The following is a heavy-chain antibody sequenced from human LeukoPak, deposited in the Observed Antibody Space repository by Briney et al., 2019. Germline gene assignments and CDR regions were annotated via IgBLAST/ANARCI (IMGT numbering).Heavy chain of an antibody. V-gene: IGHV4-59*01. CDR3: ARAGYGDYIR. CDR1: GGSISNYY. Sequence: PSETLSLTCTVSGGSISNYYWSWIRRPPGKGLEWIGYISDSGRVNYNPSLKSRAIISADTANNQFSLRLSSVTAADTAVYYCARAGYGDYIRWGQGTLVTVSS. CDR2: ISDSGRV. D-gene: IGHD4-17*01. J-gene: IGHJ4*02.